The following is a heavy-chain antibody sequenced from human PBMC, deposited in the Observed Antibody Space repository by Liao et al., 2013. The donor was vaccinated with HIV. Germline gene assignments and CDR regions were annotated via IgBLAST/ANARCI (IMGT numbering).Heavy chain of an antibody. V-gene: IGHV4-34*01. CDR2: INHSGNT. J-gene: IGHJ6*03. CDR3: ARARGSNYRYYYYHMDV. CDR1: GGSFNNYY. D-gene: IGHD4-11*01. Sequence: QVRLQQWGAGLLKPSETLSLTCAVYGGSFNNYYWSWIRHAPTGRGVEWIGEINHSGNTNYSPSLKSRVTISVDTYKNQVSLKLSSVTAADTAVYYCARARGSNYRYYYYHMDVWGKGTTVTVSS.